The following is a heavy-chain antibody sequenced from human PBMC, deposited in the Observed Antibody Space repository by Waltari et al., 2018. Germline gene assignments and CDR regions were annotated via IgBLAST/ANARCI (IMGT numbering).Heavy chain of an antibody. J-gene: IGHJ6*03. D-gene: IGHD2-15*01. Sequence: EVQLVESGGGLVQPGGSLRLSCAASGFTFSSYAMHWVRQAPGKGLEYVSAISSNGGSTYYANSVKARFTISRDNSKNSLYLQMGSLGAEDMAVYYCARDGVLGYCSGGSCSDYYYYYYMDVWGKGTTVTVSS. CDR1: GFTFSSYA. CDR2: ISSNGGST. V-gene: IGHV3-64*01. CDR3: ARDGVLGYCSGGSCSDYYYYYYMDV.